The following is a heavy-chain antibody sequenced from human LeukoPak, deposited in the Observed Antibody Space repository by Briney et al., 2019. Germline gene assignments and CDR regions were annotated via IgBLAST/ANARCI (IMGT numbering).Heavy chain of an antibody. J-gene: IGHJ6*03. CDR1: GYTFTGYY. V-gene: IGHV1-2*02. Sequence: GASVKVSCKASGYTFTGYYTHWVRQAPGQGLEWMGWINPNSGGTNYAQKFQGRVTMTRDTSISTAYMELSRLRSDDTAVYYCARSLHLYYYYYYMDVWGKGTTVTVSS. CDR2: INPNSGGT. CDR3: ARSLHLYYYYYYMDV.